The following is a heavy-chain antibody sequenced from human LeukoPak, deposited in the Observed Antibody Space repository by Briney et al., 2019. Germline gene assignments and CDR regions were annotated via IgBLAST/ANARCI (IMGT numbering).Heavy chain of an antibody. CDR1: GFTFSSYA. CDR2: ISGSGGST. D-gene: IGHD6-13*01. V-gene: IGHV3-23*01. CDR3: ATKYSWYLLRDY. J-gene: IGHJ4*02. Sequence: PGGSLRLSCAASGFTFSSYAMSWVRQAPGKGLEWVSAISGSGGSTYYADSVKGRFTISRDNSKNTLYLQMNSLRAEDTAVYYCATKYSWYLLRDYWGQGTLVTVSS.